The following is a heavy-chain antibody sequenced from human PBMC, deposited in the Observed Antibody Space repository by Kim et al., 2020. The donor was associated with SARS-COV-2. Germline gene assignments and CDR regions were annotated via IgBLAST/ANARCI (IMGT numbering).Heavy chain of an antibody. CDR3: ARDGYGYHYYYYGMDV. D-gene: IGHD5-12*01. Sequence: VKGRFTISRDNSKNTLYLQMNSLRAEDTAVYYCARDGYGYHYYYYGMDVWGQGTTVTVSS. J-gene: IGHJ6*02. V-gene: IGHV3-53*01.